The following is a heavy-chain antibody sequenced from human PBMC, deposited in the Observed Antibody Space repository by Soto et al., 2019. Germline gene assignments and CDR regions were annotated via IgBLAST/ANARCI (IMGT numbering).Heavy chain of an antibody. CDR3: AKDFRGYCSSTSCSFDY. J-gene: IGHJ4*02. Sequence: LRLSCAASGFTFSIYSMSWVRQAPGKGLEWVSAISGSGGSTYYADSVKGRFTISRDNSKNTLYLQMNSLRAEDTAVYYCAKDFRGYCSSTSCSFDYWGQGTLVTVSS. CDR1: GFTFSIYS. V-gene: IGHV3-23*01. CDR2: ISGSGGST. D-gene: IGHD2-2*01.